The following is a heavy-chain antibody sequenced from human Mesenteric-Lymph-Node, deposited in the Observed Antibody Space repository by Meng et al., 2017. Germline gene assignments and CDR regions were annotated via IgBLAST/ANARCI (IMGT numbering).Heavy chain of an antibody. CDR3: ARVARIVAWQLPRYYFDL. J-gene: IGHJ4*02. CDR1: GVSISNYY. Sequence: SETLSLTCNVSGVSISNYYWSWIRQPPGKGLDWIGFIYDSGSTNYNPSLKSRVTISLDTPNTRFSLRLNSVTAADTAVYYCARVARIVAWQLPRYYFDLWGQGTLVTVSS. D-gene: IGHD1-7*01. V-gene: IGHV4-59*01. CDR2: IYDSGST.